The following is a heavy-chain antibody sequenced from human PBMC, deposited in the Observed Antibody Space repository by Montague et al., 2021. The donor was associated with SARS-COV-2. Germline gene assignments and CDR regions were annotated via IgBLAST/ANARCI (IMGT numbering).Heavy chain of an antibody. CDR2: FDHSGDT. J-gene: IGHJ2*01. V-gene: IGHV4-59*11. CDR3: AREFRIELWQTNWYFGL. Sequence: SETRSLTCSVSGGSISGHYWSWIRQPPGKGLEWIGNFDHSGDTKYNPSLKSQATISVDTSKNQFALRLHSVTAADTAVYYCAREFRIELWQTNWYFGLWGRGTLVTVSS. CDR1: GGSISGHY. D-gene: IGHD3-16*01.